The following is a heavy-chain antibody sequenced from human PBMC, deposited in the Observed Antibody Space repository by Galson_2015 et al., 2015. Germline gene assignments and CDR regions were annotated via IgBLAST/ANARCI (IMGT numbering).Heavy chain of an antibody. D-gene: IGHD4-11*01. V-gene: IGHV4-4*02. CDR3: ARGGDYRFDY. CDR2: IYHGGST. J-gene: IGHJ4*02. Sequence: SETLSLTCAVSGVSVSSETWRRWVRQSPGKGLEWIGEIYHGGSTNYNASLRSRVIFSVDKSNNQFSLKLSSVTAADTAVYYCARGGDYRFDYWGQGILVTVSS. CDR1: GVSVSSETW.